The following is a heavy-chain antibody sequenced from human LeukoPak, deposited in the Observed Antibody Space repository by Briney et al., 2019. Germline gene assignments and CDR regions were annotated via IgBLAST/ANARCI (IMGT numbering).Heavy chain of an antibody. D-gene: IGHD3-22*01. CDR1: GGTFSSYA. CDR2: IIPILGIA. J-gene: IGHJ4*02. CDR3: ARDSIVVPSFDY. V-gene: IGHV1-69*04. Sequence: GASVKVSCKASGGTFSSYAISWVRQAPGQGLEWMGRIIPILGIANYAQKFQGRVTITADKSTSTAYMELSSLRSEDTAVYYCARDSIVVPSFDYWGQGTLVTVSS.